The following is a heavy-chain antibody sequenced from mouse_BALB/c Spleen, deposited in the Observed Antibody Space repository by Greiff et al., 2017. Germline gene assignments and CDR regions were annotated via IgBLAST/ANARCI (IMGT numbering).Heavy chain of an antibody. V-gene: IGHV5-6-4*01. Sequence: EVQLVESGGGLVKPGGSLKLSCAASGFTFSSYTMSWVRQTPEKRLEWVATISSGGSYTYYPDSVKGRFTISRDNATNTLYLQMSSLKSEDTAMYYCTREGGGYFDYWGQGTTLAVPS. CDR2: ISSGGSYT. CDR1: GFTFSSYT. D-gene: IGHD1-1*02. J-gene: IGHJ2*01. CDR3: TREGGGYFDY.